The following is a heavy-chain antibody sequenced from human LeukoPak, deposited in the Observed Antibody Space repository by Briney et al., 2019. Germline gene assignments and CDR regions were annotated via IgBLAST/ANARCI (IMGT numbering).Heavy chain of an antibody. CDR1: GGSFSGYY. CDR2: ISHSGST. Sequence: RASETLSLTCAVYGGSFSGYYWSWIRQPPGKGLEWIGEISHSGSTNYNPSLKSRVTISVDTSKNQFSLKLSSVTAADTAVYYCARAKPTSLYSSGWYPTHHYGMDVWGQGTTVTVSS. J-gene: IGHJ6*02. CDR3: ARAKPTSLYSSGWYPTHHYGMDV. V-gene: IGHV4-34*01. D-gene: IGHD6-19*01.